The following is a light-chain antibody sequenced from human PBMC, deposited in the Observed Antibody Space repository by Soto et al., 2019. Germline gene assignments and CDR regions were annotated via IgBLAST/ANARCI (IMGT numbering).Light chain of an antibody. CDR2: EVS. J-gene: IGLJ3*02. CDR1: SSDVGGYNY. V-gene: IGLV2-14*01. CDR3: TSYTTTSTGV. Sequence: QSALTQPASVSGSPGQSITISCTGTSSDVGGYNYVSWYQQHPGKAPKLMIYEVSNRPSGVSNRFSFSKSGTTASLTISGLQAEDEADYYCTSYTTTSTGVFGGGTKLTVL.